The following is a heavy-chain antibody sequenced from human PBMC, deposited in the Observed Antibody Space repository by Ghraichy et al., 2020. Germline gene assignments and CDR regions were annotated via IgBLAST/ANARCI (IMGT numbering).Heavy chain of an antibody. CDR2: ISYDGGNK. Sequence: GGSLRLSCAASGFTFKTYALHWVRQAPGKGLEWVALISYDGGNKKYTDSVKGRFTISRDNSKSTLYLQLNSLRTEDTAVYYCARSDGTLPDYWGQGTLVTVSS. J-gene: IGHJ4*02. CDR3: ARSDGTLPDY. CDR1: GFTFKTYA. D-gene: IGHD2-21*02. V-gene: IGHV3-30-3*01.